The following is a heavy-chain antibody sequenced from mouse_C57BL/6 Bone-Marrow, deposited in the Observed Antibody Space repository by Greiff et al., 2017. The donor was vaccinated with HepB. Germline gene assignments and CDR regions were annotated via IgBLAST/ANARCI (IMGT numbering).Heavy chain of an antibody. Sequence: QVQLQQPGAELVRPGSSVKLSCKASGYTFTSYWMHWVKQRPIQGLEWIGNIDPSDSETHYNQKFKDKATLTVDKSSSTAYMQLSSLTSEDSAVYYCARFDYYGSIFDYWGQGTTLTVSS. V-gene: IGHV1-52*01. D-gene: IGHD1-1*01. CDR3: ARFDYYGSIFDY. CDR2: IDPSDSET. CDR1: GYTFTSYW. J-gene: IGHJ2*01.